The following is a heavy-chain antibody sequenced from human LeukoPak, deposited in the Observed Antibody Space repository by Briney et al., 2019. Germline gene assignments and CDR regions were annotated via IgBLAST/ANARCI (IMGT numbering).Heavy chain of an antibody. CDR1: GYTFTSYG. V-gene: IGHV1-18*01. J-gene: IGHJ4*02. CDR2: ISAYNGNT. CDR3: ARDQPYSSSWYGGEGDLDY. Sequence: ASVKVSCKASGYTFTSYGISWVRQAPGQGLEWMGWISAYNGNTNYAQKLQGRVTMTTDTSTSTAYMELRSLRSDDTAVYYCARDQPYSSSWYGGEGDLDYWGQGTLVTVS. D-gene: IGHD6-13*01.